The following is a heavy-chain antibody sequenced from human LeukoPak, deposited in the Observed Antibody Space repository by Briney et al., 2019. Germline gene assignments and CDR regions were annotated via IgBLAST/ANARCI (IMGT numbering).Heavy chain of an antibody. V-gene: IGHV3-11*04. CDR1: GFTVSDNY. Sequence: GGSLRLSCVVSGFTVSDNYMIWVRQAPGKGLEWISYISGGGGNIHYADSVEGRFTISRDNAKNSVYLQMNSLRAEDSAVYYCARDFNWAFDFWGQGILVTVSS. CDR3: ARDFNWAFDF. D-gene: IGHD1-1*01. CDR2: ISGGGGNI. J-gene: IGHJ4*02.